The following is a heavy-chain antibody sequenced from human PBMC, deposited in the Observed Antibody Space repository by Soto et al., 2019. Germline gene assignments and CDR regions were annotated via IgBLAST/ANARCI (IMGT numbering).Heavy chain of an antibody. CDR2: ISAYTGDT. V-gene: IGHV1-18*04. CDR3: ARPLGYYYDSSGYGFDY. Sequence: GASVKVSCKASGYTFTSYGISWVRQAPGQGLEWMGWISAYTGDTNYAKKFQGRVTITADESTSTAYMELSSLRSEDTAVYYCARPLGYYYDSSGYGFDYWGQGTLVTVSS. D-gene: IGHD3-22*01. J-gene: IGHJ4*02. CDR1: GYTFTSYG.